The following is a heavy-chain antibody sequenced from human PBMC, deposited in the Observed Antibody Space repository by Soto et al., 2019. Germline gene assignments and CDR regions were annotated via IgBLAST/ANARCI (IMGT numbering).Heavy chain of an antibody. J-gene: IGHJ4*02. CDR3: ARSGYSYGPNPLLY. D-gene: IGHD5-18*01. CDR1: GGSISSGGYY. Sequence: PSETLSLTCTVSGGSISSGGYYWSWIRQHPGKGLEWIGYIYYSVSTYYNPSLKSRVTISVDTSKNLFSLKLSSVTAADTAVYYCARSGYSYGPNPLLYWGQGTLVTVSS. CDR2: IYYSVST. V-gene: IGHV4-31*03.